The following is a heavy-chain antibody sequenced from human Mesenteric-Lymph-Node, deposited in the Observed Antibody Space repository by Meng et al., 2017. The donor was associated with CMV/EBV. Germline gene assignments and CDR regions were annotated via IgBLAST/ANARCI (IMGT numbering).Heavy chain of an antibody. V-gene: IGHV3-53*01. Sequence: GESLKISCAASGFTVSSNYMSWVRQAPGKGLEWVSVIYSGGSTYYADSVKGRFTISRDNSKNTLYLQMNSLRAEDTAVYYCARVGGSGSYYRDWGQGTLVTVSS. D-gene: IGHD3-10*01. CDR3: ARVGGSGSYYRD. J-gene: IGHJ4*02. CDR2: IYSGGST. CDR1: GFTVSSNY.